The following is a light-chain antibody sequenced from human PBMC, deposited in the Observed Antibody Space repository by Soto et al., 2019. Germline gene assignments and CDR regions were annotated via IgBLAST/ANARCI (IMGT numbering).Light chain of an antibody. CDR3: QQYNSLS. Sequence: DIEMTQSPSTLSASEGDRVTITCRTSQSIGDWWSWYQQKPGKAPQLLIFDASSLESGVPFRCSGSGSGTEFTLTIIGLQPDDFSTYYCQQYNSLSFGQGTKLDIK. V-gene: IGKV1-5*01. CDR1: QSIGDW. CDR2: DAS. J-gene: IGKJ1*01.